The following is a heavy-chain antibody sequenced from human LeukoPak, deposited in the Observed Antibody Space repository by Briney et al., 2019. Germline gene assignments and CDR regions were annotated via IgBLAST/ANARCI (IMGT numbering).Heavy chain of an antibody. D-gene: IGHD5-24*01. CDR2: IYYSGST. CDR3: ARHGFRGDGYNWAANWFDP. V-gene: IGHV4-59*08. J-gene: IGHJ5*02. CDR1: GGSISSYH. Sequence: SETLSLTCTVSGGSISSYHWSWIRQPPGKGLEWIGYIYYSGSTNSNPSLKSRLTISVDTSKNQFSLKLSSVTAADTAVYYCARHGFRGDGYNWAANWFDPWGQGTLVTVSS.